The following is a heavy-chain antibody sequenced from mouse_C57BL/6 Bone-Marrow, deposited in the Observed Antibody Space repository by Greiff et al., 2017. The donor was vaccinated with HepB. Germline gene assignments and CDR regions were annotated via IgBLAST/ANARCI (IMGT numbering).Heavy chain of an antibody. V-gene: IGHV1-81*01. D-gene: IGHD1-1*01. CDR1: GYTFTSYG. J-gene: IGHJ2*01. CDR3: ARAYYYGSLSYFDY. Sequence: QVHVKQSGAELARPGASVKLSCKASGYTFTSYGISWVKQRTGQGLEWIGEIYPRSGNTYYNEKFKGKATLTADKSSSTAYMELRSLTSEDSAVYFCARAYYYGSLSYFDYWGQGTTLTVSS. CDR2: IYPRSGNT.